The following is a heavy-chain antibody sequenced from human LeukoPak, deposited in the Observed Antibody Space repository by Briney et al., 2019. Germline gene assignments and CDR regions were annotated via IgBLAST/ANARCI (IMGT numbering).Heavy chain of an antibody. Sequence: SETLSLTCAVSGDSISRGGYSWSWIRQPPGKGLEWNGYLHHSGSTLLNPSLKSRVIISGDRSKNQFSLSLSAVTAADTAVYYCARGQIQYFDSSGTYHYPPFFDSWGQGTLVTVSS. CDR2: LHHSGST. CDR1: GDSISRGGYS. D-gene: IGHD3-22*01. CDR3: ARGQIQYFDSSGTYHYPPFFDS. J-gene: IGHJ5*01. V-gene: IGHV4-30-2*01.